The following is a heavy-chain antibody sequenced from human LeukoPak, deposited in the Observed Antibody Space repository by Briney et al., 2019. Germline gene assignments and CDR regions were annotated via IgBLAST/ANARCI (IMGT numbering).Heavy chain of an antibody. CDR3: ARVTGMRYFDS. D-gene: IGHD3-9*01. CDR2: IYTSGST. J-gene: IGHJ4*02. Sequence: SETLSLTCNVSGGSVSTYYWSWIRQPAGKGLEWIGRIYTSGSTSYDPSLKSRVTMSEDTSKNQFSLKLTSVTAADAAVYYCARVTGMRYFDSWGPGTLVTVSS. V-gene: IGHV4-4*07. CDR1: GGSVSTYY.